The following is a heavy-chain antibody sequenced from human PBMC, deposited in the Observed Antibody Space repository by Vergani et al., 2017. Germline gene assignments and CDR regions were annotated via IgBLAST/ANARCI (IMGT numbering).Heavy chain of an antibody. CDR2: IWYDGSNK. Sequence: QVQLVESGGGVVQPGRSLRLSCAASGFTFSSYGMHWVRQAPGKGLEWVAVIWYDGSNKYYADSVKGRFTISRDNSKNTLYLQMNSLRAEDTAVYYCARTSGAGYCSSTSCYNGWFDPWGQGTLVTVSS. J-gene: IGHJ5*02. CDR1: GFTFSSYG. D-gene: IGHD2-2*02. CDR3: ARTSGAGYCSSTSCYNGWFDP. V-gene: IGHV3-33*01.